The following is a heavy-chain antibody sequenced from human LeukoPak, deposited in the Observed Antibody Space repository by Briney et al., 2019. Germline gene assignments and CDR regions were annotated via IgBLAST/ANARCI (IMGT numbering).Heavy chain of an antibody. CDR2: IRYDGSNK. D-gene: IGHD3-22*01. J-gene: IGHJ4*02. CDR3: ANGYYYDSSGYYATGPFDY. CDR1: GFTFSSYG. V-gene: IGHV3-30*02. Sequence: PGGSLRLSCAASGFTFSSYGMHWVRQAPDKGLEWVAFIRYDGSNKYYADSVKGRFTISRDNSKNTLYLQMNSLRAEDTAVYYCANGYYYDSSGYYATGPFDYWGQGTLVTVSS.